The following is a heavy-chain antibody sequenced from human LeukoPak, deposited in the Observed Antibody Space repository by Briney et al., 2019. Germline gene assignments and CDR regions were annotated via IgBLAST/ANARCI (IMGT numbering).Heavy chain of an antibody. Sequence: ASVKVSCKASGYTFTSYYMHWVRQAPGQGLEWMGIINPSGGSTTYSQKFQGRVTMTRDTSTSTVYMELSSLRSEDTAVYYCARGGYDLGAFDIWGQGTMVTVSS. D-gene: IGHD5-12*01. CDR3: ARGGYDLGAFDI. CDR2: INPSGGST. CDR1: GYTFTSYY. V-gene: IGHV1-46*01. J-gene: IGHJ3*02.